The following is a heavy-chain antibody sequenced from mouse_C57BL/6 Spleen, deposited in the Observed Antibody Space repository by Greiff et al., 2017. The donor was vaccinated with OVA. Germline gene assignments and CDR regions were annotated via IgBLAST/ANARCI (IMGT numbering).Heavy chain of an antibody. CDR1: GFTFSDYG. D-gene: IGHD1-2*01. J-gene: IGHJ4*01. V-gene: IGHV5-17*01. Sequence: DVKLVESGGGLVKPGGSLKLSCAASGFTFSDYGMHWVRQAPGKGLEWVAYISSSSSSTYYAETVKGRVTITRDNAKNTVFLQLTSLRSEDSAMYYCARGTITSGAMDYWGQGTSVTVSS. CDR3: ARGTITSGAMDY. CDR2: ISSSSSST.